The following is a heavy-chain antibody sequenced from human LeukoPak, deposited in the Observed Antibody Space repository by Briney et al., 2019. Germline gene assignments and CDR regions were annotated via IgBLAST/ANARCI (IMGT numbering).Heavy chain of an antibody. CDR3: SRGLDSRKLGY. D-gene: IGHD3-22*01. J-gene: IGHJ4*02. CDR2: IHPSGML. CDR1: GASFNSDDQY. Sequence: PSETLSFTCTVSGASFNSDDQYWNWIRQSPGKGLEWIGSIHPSGMLYNNPSLESRVTMSRDTSKNQFSLNLNSVTAADTAVYFCSRGLDSRKLGYRGQGILVTVSS. V-gene: IGHV4-31*03.